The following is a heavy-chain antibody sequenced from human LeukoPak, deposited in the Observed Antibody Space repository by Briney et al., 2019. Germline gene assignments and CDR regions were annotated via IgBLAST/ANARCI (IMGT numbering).Heavy chain of an antibody. CDR3: ARATYYDYVWGSYENGYFDY. V-gene: IGHV1-46*01. Sequence: GASVKVSCKASGYTFTSYYMHWVRQAPGQGLEWMGIINPSGGSTSYAQKFQGRVTMTRDTSTSTVYMELSSLRSEGTAAYYCARATYYDYVWGSYENGYFDYWGQGTLVTVSS. J-gene: IGHJ4*02. CDR2: INPSGGST. D-gene: IGHD3-16*01. CDR1: GYTFTSYY.